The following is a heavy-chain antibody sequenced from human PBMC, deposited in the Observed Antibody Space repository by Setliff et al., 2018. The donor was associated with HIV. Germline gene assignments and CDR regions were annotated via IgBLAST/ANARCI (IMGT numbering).Heavy chain of an antibody. V-gene: IGHV4-59*01. J-gene: IGHJ6*02. CDR1: GGSISDNY. D-gene: IGHD5-12*01. CDR3: ARGGYSRTSYAMDV. CDR2: IYHSGRT. Sequence: SETLSLTCTVSGGSISDNYWSWIRQPPGKGLEWIGTIYHSGRTTYSPSLKSRLTISVAPSSNQFSLKLSSVIAADTAVDYWARGGYSRTSYAMDVWGQGTTVTVSS.